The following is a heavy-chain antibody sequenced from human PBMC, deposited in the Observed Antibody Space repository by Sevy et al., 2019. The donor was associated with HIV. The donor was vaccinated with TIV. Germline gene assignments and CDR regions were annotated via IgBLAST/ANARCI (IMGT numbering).Heavy chain of an antibody. CDR2: ISSSSSYI. V-gene: IGHV3-21*01. Sequence: GGFLRLSCAASGFTFSSYSMNWVRQAPGKGLEWVSSISSSSSYIYYADSVKGRFTISRDNAKNSLYLQMNSLRAEDTAVYYCARGGTYYYDSSGHYAYAHWGQGTLVFVSS. CDR1: GFTFSSYS. CDR3: ARGGTYYYDSSGHYAYAH. J-gene: IGHJ4*02. D-gene: IGHD3-22*01.